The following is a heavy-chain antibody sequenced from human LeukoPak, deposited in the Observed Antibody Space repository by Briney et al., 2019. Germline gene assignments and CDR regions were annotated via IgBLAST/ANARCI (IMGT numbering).Heavy chain of an antibody. V-gene: IGHV3-21*01. CDR3: ARDRARYYDSSGYYPS. Sequence: PGGSLRLSCAASGFTFDDYAMHWVRQAPGKGLEWVSSISSSSSYIYYADSVKGRFTISRDNAKNSLYLQMNSLRAEDTAVYYCARDRARYYDSSGYYPSWGQGTLVTVSS. D-gene: IGHD3-22*01. J-gene: IGHJ5*02. CDR2: ISSSSSYI. CDR1: GFTFDDYA.